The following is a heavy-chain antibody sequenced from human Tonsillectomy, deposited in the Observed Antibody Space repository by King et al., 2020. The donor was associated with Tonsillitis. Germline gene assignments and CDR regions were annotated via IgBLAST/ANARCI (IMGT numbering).Heavy chain of an antibody. CDR3: ASISEGHYHGTCAHNASNCFDP. J-gene: IGHJ5*02. D-gene: IGHD3-10*01. CDR1: GGSFSDYY. Sequence: VQLPQWGAGLLKPSETLSLTCAVYGGSFSDYYWSWIRQPPGKGLEWIGETNHSGSTNYNPSLKSRVTISVDTSKNQFSLKVSSVTAADTAVYSCASISEGHYHGTCAHNASNCFDPWRQATLVSVSS. CDR2: TNHSGST. V-gene: IGHV4-34*01.